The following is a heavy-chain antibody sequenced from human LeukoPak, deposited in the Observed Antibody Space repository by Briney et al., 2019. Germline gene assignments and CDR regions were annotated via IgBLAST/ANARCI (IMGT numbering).Heavy chain of an antibody. Sequence: SETLSLTCTVSGGSISSGSYYWSWIRQPAGKGLEWIGRIYTSGSTNYNPSLKSRVTISVDTSKNQFSLKLSSVTAADTAVYYCILLSAAMHAESIAEYFQHWGQGTLVTVSS. CDR3: ILLSAAMHAESIAEYFQH. V-gene: IGHV4-61*02. CDR2: IYTSGST. D-gene: IGHD2-2*01. CDR1: GGSISSGSYY. J-gene: IGHJ1*01.